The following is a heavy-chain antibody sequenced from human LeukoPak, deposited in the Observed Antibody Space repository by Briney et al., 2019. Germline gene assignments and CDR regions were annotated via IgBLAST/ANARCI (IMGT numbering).Heavy chain of an antibody. CDR1: GFTFSSYA. D-gene: IGHD3-10*01. J-gene: IGHJ5*02. Sequence: GGSLRLSCAASGFTFSSYAMHWVRQAPGKGLEWVAVISYDGSNKYYADSVKGRFTISRDNSKNTLYLQMNSLRAEDTAVYYCARGSETDYYGSGSYYGNWFDPWGQGTLVTVSS. CDR2: ISYDGSNK. V-gene: IGHV3-30-3*01. CDR3: ARGSETDYYGSGSYYGNWFDP.